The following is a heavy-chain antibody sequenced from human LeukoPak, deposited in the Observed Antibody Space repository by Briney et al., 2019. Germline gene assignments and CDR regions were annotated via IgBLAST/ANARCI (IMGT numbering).Heavy chain of an antibody. Sequence: ASVKASCKASGYTFIAYYMHWVRQAPGQGLEWMGWMNPKSGNTGYAQKFQGRVTITRNTSISTAYMEVSSLRYEDTAVYYCARRAVDNSYYYYMDVWGKGTTVTVSS. CDR3: ARRAVDNSYYYYMDV. V-gene: IGHV1-8*03. CDR1: GYTFIAYY. CDR2: MNPKSGNT. J-gene: IGHJ6*03. D-gene: IGHD6-19*01.